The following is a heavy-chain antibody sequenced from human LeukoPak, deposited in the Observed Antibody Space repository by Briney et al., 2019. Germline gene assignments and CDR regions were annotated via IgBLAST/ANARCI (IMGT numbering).Heavy chain of an antibody. J-gene: IGHJ5*02. Sequence: SPSETLSLTCTVSGGSISSSSYYWGWIRQPPGKGLEWIGSIFYSGSTYYNPSLKSRVTISVDTSKNQFSLKLSSVTAADTAVYYCARHLTAIAAAALNWFDPWGQGTLVTVSS. CDR2: IFYSGST. D-gene: IGHD6-13*01. V-gene: IGHV4-39*01. CDR1: GGSISSSSYY. CDR3: ARHLTAIAAAALNWFDP.